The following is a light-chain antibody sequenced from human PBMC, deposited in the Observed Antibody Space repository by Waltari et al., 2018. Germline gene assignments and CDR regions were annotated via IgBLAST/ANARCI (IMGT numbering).Light chain of an antibody. V-gene: IGLV2-14*03. J-gene: IGLJ1*01. CDR1: SSDVGCSNY. CDR2: DVR. CDR3: SSYTSSSPYV. Sequence: QSALTQPASVSGSPGQSITISCTGTSSDVGCSNYVSWYQQHPGKAPKLIIYDVRNPPSGVSNLCSGYKSGNTASLTIAGLQAEDEADYYCSSYTSSSPYVFGTGTKVTVL.